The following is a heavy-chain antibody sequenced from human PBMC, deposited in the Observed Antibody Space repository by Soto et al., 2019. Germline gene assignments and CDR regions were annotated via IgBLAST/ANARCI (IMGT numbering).Heavy chain of an antibody. Sequence: QLQLQESGPELVKPSQTLSLTCPVSGGSFSSGDYYWGWSRQPPGKGLEWIGYIYYSGSTYYNPSLKSRVTISVDTSKNQFSLKLSSVTAADTAVYYCARLVPAAIVVDYWGQGTLVTVSS. CDR3: ARLVPAAIVVDY. CDR2: IYYSGST. V-gene: IGHV4-30-4*01. CDR1: GGSFSSGDYY. J-gene: IGHJ4*02. D-gene: IGHD2-2*01.